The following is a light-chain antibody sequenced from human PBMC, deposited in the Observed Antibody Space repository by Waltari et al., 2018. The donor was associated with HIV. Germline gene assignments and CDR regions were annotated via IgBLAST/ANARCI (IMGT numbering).Light chain of an antibody. CDR3: QQYHHWPPLT. Sequence: DILLTQSPATISVSPGGRVTVSCRASQNVDDKLAWYPQKPGQSPRLLIYPSSVRAAGVPTRFGGAGSATNFTLTITSLQSEDFALYFCQQYHHWPPLTFGGGSRVELK. CDR1: QNVDDK. J-gene: IGKJ4*01. V-gene: IGKV3D-15*01. CDR2: PSS.